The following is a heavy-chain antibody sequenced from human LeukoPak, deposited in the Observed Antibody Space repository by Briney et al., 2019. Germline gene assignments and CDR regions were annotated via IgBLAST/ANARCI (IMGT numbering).Heavy chain of an antibody. J-gene: IGHJ5*02. CDR1: GFTFSGSA. V-gene: IGHV3-73*01. CDR3: TSSNIVVGPAAHNWFDP. Sequence: GGSLRLSCAASGFTFSGSAMHWVRQASGKGLEWVGRIRSKANSYATAYAASVKGRFTISRDDSKNTAYLQMNSLKTEDTAVYYFTSSNIVVGPAAHNWFDPWGQGTLVNVSS. D-gene: IGHD2-2*01. CDR2: IRSKANSYAT.